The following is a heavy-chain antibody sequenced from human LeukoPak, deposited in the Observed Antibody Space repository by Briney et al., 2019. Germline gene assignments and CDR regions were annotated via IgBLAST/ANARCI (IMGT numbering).Heavy chain of an antibody. V-gene: IGHV3-30*04. Sequence: GGSLRLSCAASGFTFSSYAMHGVRQAPGKGLEWVAVISYDGSKKYYADSVKGRITISRDNSKNTLYLQMNSLRAEDTAVYYCARHGRDSSGWRYYYYYYMDVWGKGTTVTISS. J-gene: IGHJ6*03. D-gene: IGHD6-19*01. CDR2: ISYDGSKK. CDR1: GFTFSSYA. CDR3: ARHGRDSSGWRYYYYYYMDV.